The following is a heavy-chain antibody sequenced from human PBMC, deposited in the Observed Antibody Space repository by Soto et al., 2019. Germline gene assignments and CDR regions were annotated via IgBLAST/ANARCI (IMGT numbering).Heavy chain of an antibody. CDR1: GGSISSYY. J-gene: IGHJ4*02. Sequence: QVQLQESGPGLVKPSETLSLTCTVSGGSISSYYWSWIRQPPGKGLEWIGYIYYSGSTNYNPSLKRRVTISVDTSKNQFSLKLSSVTAADTAVYYCARLKAVATLDYWGQGTLVTVSS. CDR2: IYYSGST. D-gene: IGHD6-19*01. CDR3: ARLKAVATLDY. V-gene: IGHV4-59*08.